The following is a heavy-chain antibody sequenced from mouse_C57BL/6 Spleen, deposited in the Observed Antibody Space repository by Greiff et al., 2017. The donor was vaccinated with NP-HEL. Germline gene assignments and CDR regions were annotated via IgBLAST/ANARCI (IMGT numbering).Heavy chain of an antibody. CDR1: GYAFSSSW. J-gene: IGHJ3*01. Sequence: QVQLQQSGPELVKPGASVKISCKASGYAFSSSWMNWVKQRPGKGLEWIGRIYPGDGDTNYNGKFKGKATLTADKSSSTAYMQRSSLTSEDSAVYFCANYYGSSYWFAYWGQGTLVTVSA. V-gene: IGHV1-82*01. CDR3: ANYYGSSYWFAY. D-gene: IGHD1-1*01. CDR2: IYPGDGDT.